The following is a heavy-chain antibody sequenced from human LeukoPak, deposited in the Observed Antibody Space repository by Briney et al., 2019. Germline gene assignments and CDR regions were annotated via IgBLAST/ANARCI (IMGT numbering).Heavy chain of an antibody. Sequence: GASVKVSCKASGGTFISYAISWVRQAPGQGLEWMGGIIPIFGTANYAQKFQGRVTITTDESTSTAYMELSSLRSEDTAVYYCASETPYCGGDCLYWGQGTLVTVSS. D-gene: IGHD2-21*02. V-gene: IGHV1-69*05. CDR2: IIPIFGTA. CDR3: ASETPYCGGDCLY. CDR1: GGTFISYA. J-gene: IGHJ4*02.